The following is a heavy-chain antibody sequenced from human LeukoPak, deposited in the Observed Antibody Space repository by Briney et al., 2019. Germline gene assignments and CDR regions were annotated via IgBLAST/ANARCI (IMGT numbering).Heavy chain of an antibody. V-gene: IGHV4-4*02. CDR3: ARGNSALAIYFDY. CDR2: IYHGGNT. CDR1: GASIFSSNW. D-gene: IGHD3-9*01. Sequence: SGTLSLTCAVSGASIFSSNWWSWVRQPPGRGLDWIGQIYHGGNTNYNPSLKSRVTISVDKSKNQFSLKLTSVTAADTAVYYCARGNSALAIYFDYWGQGTLVTVSS. J-gene: IGHJ4*02.